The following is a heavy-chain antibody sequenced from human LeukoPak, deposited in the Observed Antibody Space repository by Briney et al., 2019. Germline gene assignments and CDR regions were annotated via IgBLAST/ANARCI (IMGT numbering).Heavy chain of an antibody. CDR3: ARPQGGYCSSTSCYAIPYYYYGMDV. CDR2: ITPMFGTS. Sequence: ASVKVSCKASGGTFSRHTISWVRQSPGQGLEWMGGITPMFGTSNYAQKFQGRVTITADESTSTAYMELSSLRSEDTAVYYCARPQGGYCSSTSCYAIPYYYYGMDVWGQGTTVTVSS. V-gene: IGHV1-69*01. D-gene: IGHD2-2*01. J-gene: IGHJ6*02. CDR1: GGTFSRHT.